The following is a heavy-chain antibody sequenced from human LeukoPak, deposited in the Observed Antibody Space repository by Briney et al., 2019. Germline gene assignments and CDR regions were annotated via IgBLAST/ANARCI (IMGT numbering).Heavy chain of an antibody. J-gene: IGHJ4*02. CDR2: ISSGGGST. V-gene: IGHV3-23*01. CDR1: GFTFSNYS. Sequence: GGTLRLSCAASGFTFSNYSMSWVRQAPGKGLEWVSAISSGGGSTYYADSVKGRFTISRDNSKNTLYLQMNSLRAEDTAVYYCAKSPGYSSSWYDYWGQGTLVTVSS. CDR3: AKSPGYSSSWYDY. D-gene: IGHD6-13*01.